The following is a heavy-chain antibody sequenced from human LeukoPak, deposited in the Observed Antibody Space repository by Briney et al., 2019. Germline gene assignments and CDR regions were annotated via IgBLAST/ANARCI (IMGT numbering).Heavy chain of an antibody. CDR2: ISSSSSYI. J-gene: IGHJ3*02. CDR1: GFTFSSYG. V-gene: IGHV3-21*01. CDR3: ARTLDGYSSGWYEDDAFDI. D-gene: IGHD6-19*01. Sequence: PGGSLRLSCAASGFTFSSYGMHWVRQAPGKGLEWVSSISSSSSYIYYADSVKGRFTISRDNAKNSLYLQMNSLRAEDTAVYYCARTLDGYSSGWYEDDAFDIWGQGTMVTVSS.